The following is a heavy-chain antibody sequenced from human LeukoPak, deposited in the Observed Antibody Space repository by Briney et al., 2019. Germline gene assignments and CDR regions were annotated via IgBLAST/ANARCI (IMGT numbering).Heavy chain of an antibody. CDR3: ARAVGIMIVDY. Sequence: PGGSLRLSCAASGFTFSSYAMHWVRQAPGKGLEWVAVISYDGSNKYYADSVKGRFTISRDNSKNTLYLQMNSLRAEDTAVYYCARAVGIMIVDYWGQGTLVTVSS. CDR2: ISYDGSNK. J-gene: IGHJ4*02. CDR1: GFTFSSYA. V-gene: IGHV3-30*04. D-gene: IGHD3-16*01.